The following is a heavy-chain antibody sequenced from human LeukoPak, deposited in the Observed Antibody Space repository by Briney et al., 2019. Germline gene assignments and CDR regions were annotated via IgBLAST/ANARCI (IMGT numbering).Heavy chain of an antibody. CDR3: ARDAVAGIDY. Sequence: KPSETLSLTCTVSGGSISSYYWSWIRQPPGKGLEWIGYIYYSGSTNYNPSLKSRVIISIDTSKNQFSLKLSSVTAADTAVYYCARDAVAGIDYWGQGTLVTVSS. V-gene: IGHV4-59*01. D-gene: IGHD6-19*01. J-gene: IGHJ4*02. CDR1: GGSISSYY. CDR2: IYYSGST.